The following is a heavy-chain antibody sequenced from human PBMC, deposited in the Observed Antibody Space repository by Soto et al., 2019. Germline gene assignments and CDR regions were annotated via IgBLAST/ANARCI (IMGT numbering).Heavy chain of an antibody. Sequence: ASVKVSCKASGYNFTSYYMHWVRQAPGQGLEWMGIIDPGGGSTSYAQKFQGRVSMTRDTSTSTVYMDLSSLRSEDTAVYYCARDLTGGPTYYDFWSGYSPVDYWGLGTLVTVSS. CDR3: ARDLTGGPTYYDFWSGYSPVDY. CDR1: GYNFTSYY. V-gene: IGHV1-46*03. J-gene: IGHJ4*02. D-gene: IGHD3-3*01. CDR2: IDPGGGST.